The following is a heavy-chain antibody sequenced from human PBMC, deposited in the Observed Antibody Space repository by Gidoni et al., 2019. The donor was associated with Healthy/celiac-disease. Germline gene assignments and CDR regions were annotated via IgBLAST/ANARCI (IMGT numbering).Heavy chain of an antibody. CDR3: ASVDSSGYLLRY. Sequence: FTISRDNSKNTLYLQMNSLRAEDTAVYYCASVDSSGYLLRYWGQGTLVTVSS. D-gene: IGHD3-22*01. J-gene: IGHJ4*02. V-gene: IGHV3-30*01.